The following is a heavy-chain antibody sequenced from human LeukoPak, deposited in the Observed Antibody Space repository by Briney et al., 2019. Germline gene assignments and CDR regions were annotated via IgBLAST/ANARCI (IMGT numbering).Heavy chain of an antibody. V-gene: IGHV1-69*05. Sequence: ASVKVSCKASGGTFSSYAISWVRQAPGQGLEWMGGIIPIFGTANYAQKFQGRVTITTDESTSTAYMELSSLRSEDTAVYYCARVYYGSGSYGPFDYWGQGALVTVSS. J-gene: IGHJ4*02. D-gene: IGHD3-10*01. CDR1: GGTFSSYA. CDR3: ARVYYGSGSYGPFDY. CDR2: IIPIFGTA.